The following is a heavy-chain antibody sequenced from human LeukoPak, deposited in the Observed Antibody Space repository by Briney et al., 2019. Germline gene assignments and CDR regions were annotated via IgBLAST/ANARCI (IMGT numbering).Heavy chain of an antibody. CDR1: GFTVSNNY. Sequence: GGSLRLSCAASGFTVSNNYMSWVRQAPGKGLEWVAVISYDGSNKYYADSVKGRFTISRDNSKNTLYLQMNSLRAEDTAVYYCAREYGYYFDYWGQGTLVTVSS. D-gene: IGHD4-17*01. CDR3: AREYGYYFDY. J-gene: IGHJ4*02. V-gene: IGHV3-30-3*01. CDR2: ISYDGSNK.